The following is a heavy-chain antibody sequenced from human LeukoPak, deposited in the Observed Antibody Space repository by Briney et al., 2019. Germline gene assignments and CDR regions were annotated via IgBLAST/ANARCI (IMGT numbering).Heavy chain of an antibody. Sequence: GGSLRLSCAASGLTFDDYGMSWVRQAPGKGLEWVSGINWNGGSTGYADSVKGRFTISRDNAKNSLYLQMNSLRAEDTALYYCARDLGQFLEWLSKPPYFDYWGQGTLVTVSS. CDR3: ARDLGQFLEWLSKPPYFDY. CDR1: GLTFDDYG. D-gene: IGHD3-3*01. CDR2: INWNGGST. V-gene: IGHV3-20*04. J-gene: IGHJ4*02.